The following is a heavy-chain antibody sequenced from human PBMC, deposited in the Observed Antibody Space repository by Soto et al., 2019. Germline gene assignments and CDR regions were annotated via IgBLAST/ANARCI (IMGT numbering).Heavy chain of an antibody. Sequence: HPGGSLRLSCAASGFTFSSYGMHWVRQAPGKGLEWVAVISYDGSNKYYADSVKGRFTISRDNSKNTLYLQMNSLRAEDTAVYYCAKDLGLVGDTYGMDVWGQGTTVTVSS. CDR3: AKDLGLVGDTYGMDV. D-gene: IGHD1-26*01. CDR1: GFTFSSYG. J-gene: IGHJ6*02. CDR2: ISYDGSNK. V-gene: IGHV3-30*18.